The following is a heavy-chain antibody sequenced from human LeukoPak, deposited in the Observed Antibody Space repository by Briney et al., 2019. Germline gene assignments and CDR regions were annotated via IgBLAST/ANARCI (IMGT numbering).Heavy chain of an antibody. CDR2: ISYDGSNK. J-gene: IGHJ3*02. V-gene: IGHV3-30-3*01. CDR3: ATRGGCSGGSCYGAFDI. Sequence: GGSLRLSCAASGFTFSSYAMHWVRQAPGKGLEWVAVISYDGSNKYYADSVKGRFTISRDNAKNSLYLQMNSLRAEDTAVYYCATRGGCSGGSCYGAFDIWGQGTMVTVSS. D-gene: IGHD2-15*01. CDR1: GFTFSSYA.